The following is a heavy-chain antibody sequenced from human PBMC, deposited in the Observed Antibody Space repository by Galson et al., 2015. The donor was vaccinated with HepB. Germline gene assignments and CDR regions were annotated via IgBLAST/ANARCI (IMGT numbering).Heavy chain of an antibody. Sequence: SLRLSCAASGFTFSSYAMHWVRQAPGRGLEWVAVISYDGSNKYYADSVKGRFTISRDNSKNTLYLQMNSLRAEDTAVYYCARDHGSSWYNSREWLPTGGFDYWGQGTLVTVSS. CDR3: ARDHGSSWYNSREWLPTGGFDY. CDR1: GFTFSSYA. CDR2: ISYDGSNK. D-gene: IGHD6-13*01. V-gene: IGHV3-30*04. J-gene: IGHJ4*02.